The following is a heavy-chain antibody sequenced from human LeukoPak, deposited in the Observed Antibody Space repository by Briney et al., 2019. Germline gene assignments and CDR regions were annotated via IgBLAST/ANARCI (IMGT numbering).Heavy chain of an antibody. CDR3: ARGGRTDSGSYPYGMDV. J-gene: IGHJ6*02. V-gene: IGHV3-66*01. CDR1: GFTVSSSF. CDR2: IYGGATT. Sequence: GGSLRLSCAASGFTVSSSFMSWVRQAPGKGLEWVSVIYGGATTDYADSVKGRFTISTDSSKNTLYLQMNSLRDEDTSVYYCARGGRTDSGSYPYGMDVWGQGATVTVSS. D-gene: IGHD3-10*01.